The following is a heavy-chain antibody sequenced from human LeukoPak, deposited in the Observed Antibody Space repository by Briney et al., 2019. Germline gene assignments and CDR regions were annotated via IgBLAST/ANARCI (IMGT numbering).Heavy chain of an antibody. V-gene: IGHV1-2*02. CDR1: GYTFSGFY. CDR3: TREGNWVRQDFDL. D-gene: IGHD7-27*01. Sequence: ASVKVSCKASGYTFSGFYMYWVRQAAGQGLEWMGWIKPDSGATGYSQKFQGRVTMTRDTSISTLYMELSSLTSDDTAVYYCTREGNWVRQDFDLWGQGTLVTVSS. CDR2: IKPDSGAT. J-gene: IGHJ4*02.